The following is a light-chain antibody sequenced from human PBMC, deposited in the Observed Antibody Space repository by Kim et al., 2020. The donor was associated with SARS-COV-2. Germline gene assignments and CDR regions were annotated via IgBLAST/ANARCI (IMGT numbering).Light chain of an antibody. CDR3: LQSSSWYT. CDR1: QSVDTS. J-gene: IGKJ2*01. V-gene: IGKV3-11*01. CDR2: DAS. Sequence: EIVLTQSPATLSLSPGERATLSCRASQSVDTSLGWYQQKPGQAPRLLIYDASKRATGIPDRFSGSGSGTDFTLTISSLEPEDFAVYYCLQSSSWYTVGQGTKLEI.